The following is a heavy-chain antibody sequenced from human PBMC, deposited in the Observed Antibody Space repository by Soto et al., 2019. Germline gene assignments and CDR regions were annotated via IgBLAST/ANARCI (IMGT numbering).Heavy chain of an antibody. CDR1: GYTLTELS. CDR2: FDPEDGGT. Sequence: ASVKVSCKVSGYTLTELSMHWVRQAPGKGLEWMGGFDPEDGGTIYAQKFQGRVTMTEDTSTDTAYMELSSLRSEDTAVYYCATNPTREWELLFDYWGQGTLVTVSS. V-gene: IGHV1-24*01. D-gene: IGHD1-26*01. CDR3: ATNPTREWELLFDY. J-gene: IGHJ4*02.